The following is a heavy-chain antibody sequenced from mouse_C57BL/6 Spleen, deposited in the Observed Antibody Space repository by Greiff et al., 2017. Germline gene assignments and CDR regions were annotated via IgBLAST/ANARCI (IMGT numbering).Heavy chain of an antibody. J-gene: IGHJ3*01. Sequence: ESGPGLVKPSQSLSLTCSVTGYSITSGYYWNWIRQFPGNKLEWMGYISYDGSNNYNPSLKNRISITRDTSKNQFFLKLNSVTTEDTATYYCARGATVVGPLAYWGQGTLVTVSA. CDR1: GYSITSGYY. CDR3: ARGATVVGPLAY. V-gene: IGHV3-6*01. CDR2: ISYDGSN. D-gene: IGHD1-1*01.